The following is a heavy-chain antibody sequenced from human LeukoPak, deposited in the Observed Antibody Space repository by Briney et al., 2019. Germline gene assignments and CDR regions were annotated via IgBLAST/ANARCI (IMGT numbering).Heavy chain of an antibody. J-gene: IGHJ6*02. Sequence: GASVKVSCKASGGTFSSYAISWVRQAPGQGLEWMGRIIPILGIANYAQKFQGRVTITADESTSTAYMELSSLRSEDTAVYYCARSPSRDYYYGMDVWGQGTTVTVSS. V-gene: IGHV1-69*04. CDR2: IIPILGIA. CDR3: ARSPSRDYYYGMDV. D-gene: IGHD2-2*01. CDR1: GGTFSSYA.